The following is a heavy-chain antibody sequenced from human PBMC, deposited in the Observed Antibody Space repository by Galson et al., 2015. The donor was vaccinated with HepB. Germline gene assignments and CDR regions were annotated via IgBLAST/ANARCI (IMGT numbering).Heavy chain of an antibody. CDR2: ISYDGSNK. Sequence: SLRLSCAASGFTFSSYGMHWVRQAPGKGLEWVAVISYDGSNKYYADSVKGRFTISRDNSKNTLYLQMNSLRAEDTAVYYCAKVPYGSGRRDLDYWGQGTLVTVSS. CDR3: AKVPYGSGRRDLDY. D-gene: IGHD3-10*01. CDR1: GFTFSSYG. J-gene: IGHJ4*02. V-gene: IGHV3-30*18.